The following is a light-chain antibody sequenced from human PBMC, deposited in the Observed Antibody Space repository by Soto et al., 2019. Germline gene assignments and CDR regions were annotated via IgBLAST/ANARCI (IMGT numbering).Light chain of an antibody. V-gene: IGKV3-15*01. Sequence: IVMTQSPATLSASPGEGDTLSCKASHNVYNNVAWYQQRPGQPPRLLIYDASTRATGISARFSGSGYGTEFTLPISGRQSEDLAVYFCQWCRNWPPTFGGGTKVEIK. CDR1: HNVYNN. CDR2: DAS. J-gene: IGKJ4*01. CDR3: QWCRNWPPT.